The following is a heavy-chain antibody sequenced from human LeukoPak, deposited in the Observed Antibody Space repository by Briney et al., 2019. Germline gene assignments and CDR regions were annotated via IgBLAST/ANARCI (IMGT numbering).Heavy chain of an antibody. Sequence: SETLSLTCTVSGGSISSYYWSWIRQPPGKGLEWIGYIYTSGSTNYNPPFKNRVTISVDTSKNQFSLKLSSVTAADAAVYYCARLVRPVRVTYYYYYYMDVWGKGTTVTVSS. CDR1: GGSISSYY. CDR2: IYTSGST. V-gene: IGHV4-4*09. D-gene: IGHD3-10*01. J-gene: IGHJ6*03. CDR3: ARLVRPVRVTYYYYYYMDV.